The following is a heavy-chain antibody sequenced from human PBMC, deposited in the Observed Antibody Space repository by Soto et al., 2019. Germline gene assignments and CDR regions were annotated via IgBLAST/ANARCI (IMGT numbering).Heavy chain of an antibody. CDR3: ATSYGSGSAHFDY. J-gene: IGHJ4*02. V-gene: IGHV1-69*02. D-gene: IGHD3-10*01. CDR2: IIPILRMA. CDR1: GGTFTSYT. Sequence: QVQLVQSGAEVKMPGSSAKVSCTASGGTFTSYTFSWVRQVPGQGLEWMGRIIPILRMADFAQKFQGRVTINADESTSTVYMKLSSLRSEDTAVYYCATSYGSGSAHFDYWGQGTLVTVS.